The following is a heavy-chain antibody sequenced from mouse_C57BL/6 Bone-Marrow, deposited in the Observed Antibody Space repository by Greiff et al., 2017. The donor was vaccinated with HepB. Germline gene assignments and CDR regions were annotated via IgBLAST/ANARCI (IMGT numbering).Heavy chain of an antibody. CDR2: INPSNGGT. CDR1: GYTFTSYW. D-gene: IGHD1-1*01. J-gene: IGHJ4*01. V-gene: IGHV1-53*01. Sequence: QVHVKQPGTELVKPGASVKLSCKASGYTFTSYWMHWVKQRPGQGLEWIGNINPSNGGTNYNEKFKSKATLTVDKSSSTAYMQLSSLTSEDSAVYYCLLLRNYYAMDYWGQGTSVTVSS. CDR3: LLLRNYYAMDY.